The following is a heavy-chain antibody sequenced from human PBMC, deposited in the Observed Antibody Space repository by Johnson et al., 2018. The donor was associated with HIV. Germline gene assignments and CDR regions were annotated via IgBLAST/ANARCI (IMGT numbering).Heavy chain of an antibody. CDR2: ISYDGSNK. CDR1: GFTFSSYA. V-gene: IGHV3-30*14. Sequence: QVQLVESGGGLVQPGRSLSLSCVASGFTFSSYAMHWVRQAPGKGLEWVAVISYDGSNKYYADSVKGRFTISRDNSKNTLYLQMNSLRAEDTAVYYCARDRVPDAFDIWGQGTVVTVSS. CDR3: ARDRVPDAFDI. J-gene: IGHJ3*02. D-gene: IGHD3-3*01.